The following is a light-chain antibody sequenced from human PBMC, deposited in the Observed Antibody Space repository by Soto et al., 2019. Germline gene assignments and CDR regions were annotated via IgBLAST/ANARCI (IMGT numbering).Light chain of an antibody. CDR1: SSNIGNNY. J-gene: IGLJ2*01. CDR2: DNN. V-gene: IGLV1-51*01. CDR3: GPWDSSLSYVV. Sequence: QSVLTQPPSVSAAPGQKVTISCSGSSSNIGNNYVSWYQQLPGTAPKLLIYDNNKRPSGIPDRFSGSKSGTSATLGITGLETWDEADYYCGPWDSSLSYVVFGGGTKVTVL.